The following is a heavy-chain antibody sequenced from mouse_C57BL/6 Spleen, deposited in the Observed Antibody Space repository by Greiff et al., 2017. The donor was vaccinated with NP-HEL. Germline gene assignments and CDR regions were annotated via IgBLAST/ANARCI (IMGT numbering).Heavy chain of an antibody. CDR2: ISSGSSTI. V-gene: IGHV5-17*01. CDR1: GFTFSDYG. J-gene: IGHJ4*01. Sequence: EVKLEESGGGLVKPGGSLKLSCAASGFTFSDYGMHWVRQAPEKGLEWVAYISSGSSTIYYADTVKGRFTISRDNAKNTLFLQMTSLRSEDTAMYYCATITTVVEAMDYWGQGTSVTVSS. CDR3: ATITTVVEAMDY. D-gene: IGHD1-1*01.